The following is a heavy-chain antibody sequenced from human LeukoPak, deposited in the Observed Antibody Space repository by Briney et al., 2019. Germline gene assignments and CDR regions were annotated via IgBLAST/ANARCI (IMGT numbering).Heavy chain of an antibody. CDR1: GYTFTSYD. CDR2: MNPNSGNT. CDR3: ARDWYYYGSGSYSGFDY. D-gene: IGHD3-10*01. J-gene: IGHJ4*02. Sequence: VASVKVSCKASGYTFTSYDINWVRQATGQGLEWMGWMNPNSGNTGYAQKFQGRVTITRNTSISTAYMELSSLRSEDTAVYYCARDWYYYGSGSYSGFDYWGQGTLVTVSS. V-gene: IGHV1-8*03.